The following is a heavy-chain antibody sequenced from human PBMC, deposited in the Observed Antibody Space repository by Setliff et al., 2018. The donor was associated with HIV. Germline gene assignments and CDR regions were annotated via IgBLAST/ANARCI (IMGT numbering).Heavy chain of an antibody. Sequence: SETLSLTCTVSGGSISSGDYYWGWIRQPPGKGLEWIGYIYYSGSTYYNPSLKSRVTISVDTSKNQFSLKLSSVTAADTAVYYCARAPPYKWEPSQDYWGQGTLVTVSS. D-gene: IGHD1-26*01. J-gene: IGHJ4*02. CDR2: IYYSGST. CDR3: ARAPPYKWEPSQDY. V-gene: IGHV4-30-4*08. CDR1: GGSISSGDYY.